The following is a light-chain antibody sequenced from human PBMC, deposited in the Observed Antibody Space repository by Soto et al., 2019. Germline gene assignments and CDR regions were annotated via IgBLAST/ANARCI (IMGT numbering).Light chain of an antibody. V-gene: IGLV1-40*01. CDR2: ANT. J-gene: IGLJ3*02. CDR1: SSNIGADYD. Sequence: QPVLTQPPSVSGAPGQRVTISCTGSSSNIGADYDVHWYQQLPGAAPKLLIRANTHRPSGVPDRFSASKSGTSASRAITGLQADDEADYYCQSYDSSLSGSVFGGGTKLTVL. CDR3: QSYDSSLSGSV.